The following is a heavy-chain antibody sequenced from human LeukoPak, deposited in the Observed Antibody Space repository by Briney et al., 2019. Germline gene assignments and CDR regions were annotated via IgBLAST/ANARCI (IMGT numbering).Heavy chain of an antibody. CDR3: ARGGWYPESFQH. D-gene: IGHD6-19*01. Sequence: PSETLSLTSTVSVGSISSYYWNWIPQPPGKGLGWIGYIYYSGSTNYNPSLKSRVTISVDTSKNQYSLKLSSETAADTAVYYCARGGWYPESFQHWGQGALVTVST. J-gene: IGHJ1*01. V-gene: IGHV4-59*01. CDR1: VGSISSYY. CDR2: IYYSGST.